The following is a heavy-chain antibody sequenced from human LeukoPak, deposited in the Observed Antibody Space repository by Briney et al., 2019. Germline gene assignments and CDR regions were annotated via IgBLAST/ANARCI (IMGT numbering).Heavy chain of an antibody. J-gene: IGHJ4*02. V-gene: IGHV3-23*01. D-gene: IGHD1-1*01. CDR2: ISDGSRNT. CDR1: GFTFSSYN. CDR3: TTRPQHHFDY. Sequence: GGSLRLSCATSGFTFSSYNMNWVRQTPGKGLQWVSTISDGSRNTHYADSVNGPFTISRDDFLNVVYLQMNSLTVEDTPVYYCTTRPQHHFDYWGQGTQVTVSS.